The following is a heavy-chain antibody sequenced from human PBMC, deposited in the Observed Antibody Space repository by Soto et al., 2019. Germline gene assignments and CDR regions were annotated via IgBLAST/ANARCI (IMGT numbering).Heavy chain of an antibody. CDR2: IIPIFGTA. CDR1: GGTFSSYA. J-gene: IGHJ1*01. V-gene: IGHV1-69*13. CDR3: ARAHLGYYDSSGYYALPHKEYFQH. D-gene: IGHD3-22*01. Sequence: GASVKVSCKASGGTFSSYAISWVRQAPGQGLEWMGGIIPIFGTANYAQKFQGRVTITADESTSTAYMELSSLRSEDTAVYYCARAHLGYYDSSGYYALPHKEYFQHWGQGTLVTVSS.